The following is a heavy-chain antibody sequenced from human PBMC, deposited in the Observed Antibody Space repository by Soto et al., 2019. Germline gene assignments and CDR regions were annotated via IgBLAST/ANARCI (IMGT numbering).Heavy chain of an antibody. CDR2: ISGNGGT. J-gene: IGHJ4*02. V-gene: IGHV3-23*01. CDR1: GFTFSIYA. Sequence: PGGSLRLSCAASGFTFSIYAMSWVRQVPGKGLEWVSTISGNGGTSYADFVRGRFTISRDNSKNTLYLQMNSLRVDDTAIYYCAKDAPGSGWLSDYWGQGTLVTAPQ. D-gene: IGHD3-22*01. CDR3: AKDAPGSGWLSDY.